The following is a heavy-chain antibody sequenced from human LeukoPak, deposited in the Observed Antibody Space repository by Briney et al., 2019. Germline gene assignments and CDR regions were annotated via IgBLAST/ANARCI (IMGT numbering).Heavy chain of an antibody. D-gene: IGHD3-22*01. CDR1: GYSISSGYY. V-gene: IGHV4-38-2*01. CDR2: IYHSGST. J-gene: IGHJ4*02. Sequence: SETLSLTCAVSGYSISSGYYWGWIRQPPGKGLEWIGSIYHSGSTYYNPSLESRVTISVDTSKNQFSLKLSSVTAADTAVYYCAEDQEVPEYYDSSGYPDYWGQGTLVTVSS. CDR3: AEDQEVPEYYDSSGYPDY.